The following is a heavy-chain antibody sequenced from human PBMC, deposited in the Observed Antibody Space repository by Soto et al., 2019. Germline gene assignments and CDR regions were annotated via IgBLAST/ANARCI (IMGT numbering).Heavy chain of an antibody. V-gene: IGHV3-33*01. J-gene: IGHJ4*02. CDR2: IWYDGSNK. CDR1: GFSVSSYG. CDR3: ARDYPVNYYDSSGFYY. D-gene: IGHD3-22*01. Sequence: GGSLRLSCAEAGFSVSSYGMHWVRQAPGKGLEWVAVIWYDGSNKYYADSVKGRFTISRDNSKNTLYLQMNSLRAEDTAVYYCARDYPVNYYDSSGFYYWGQGTLVTVSS.